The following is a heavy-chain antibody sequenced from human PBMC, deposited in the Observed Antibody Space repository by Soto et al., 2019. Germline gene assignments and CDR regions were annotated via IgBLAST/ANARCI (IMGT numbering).Heavy chain of an antibody. CDR1: GFTFDDYA. CDR2: ISWNSGSI. D-gene: IGHD2-15*01. J-gene: IGHJ3*02. Sequence: GGSLRLSCAASGFTFDDYAMHWVRQAPGKGLEWVSGISWNSGSIGYADSVKGRFTISRDNAKNSLYLQMNSLRAEDTALYYCAKDMGYCNGSSCYHDAFDIWGQGTMVTVSS. V-gene: IGHV3-9*01. CDR3: AKDMGYCNGSSCYHDAFDI.